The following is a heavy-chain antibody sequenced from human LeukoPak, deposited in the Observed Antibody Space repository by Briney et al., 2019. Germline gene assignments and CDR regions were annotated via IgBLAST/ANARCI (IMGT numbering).Heavy chain of an antibody. CDR2: IYPGDSDT. Sequence: GESLKISCKTFGSSFTNYWIAWVRQMPGKRLEWMGIIYPGDSDTRYNPSFQGQVNMSADQSINTAYLQWSSLKASDTAMYYSASGNNILSGYENWGQGTLVTVSS. J-gene: IGHJ4*02. CDR3: ASGNNILSGYEN. D-gene: IGHD3-9*01. V-gene: IGHV5-51*01. CDR1: GSSFTNYW.